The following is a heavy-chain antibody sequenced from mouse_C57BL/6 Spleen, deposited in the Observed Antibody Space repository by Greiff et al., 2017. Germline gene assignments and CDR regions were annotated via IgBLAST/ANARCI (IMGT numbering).Heavy chain of an antibody. CDR2: INPNNGGT. Sequence: EVQLQQSGPELVKPGASVKISCKASGYTFTDYYMNWVKQSHGKSLEWIGDINPNNGGTSYNQKFKGKATLTVDKSSSTAYMELRSLTSEDSAVDYCARMGYERPWFAYWGQGTLVTVSA. J-gene: IGHJ3*01. V-gene: IGHV1-26*01. CDR3: ARMGYERPWFAY. CDR1: GYTFTDYY. D-gene: IGHD2-3*01.